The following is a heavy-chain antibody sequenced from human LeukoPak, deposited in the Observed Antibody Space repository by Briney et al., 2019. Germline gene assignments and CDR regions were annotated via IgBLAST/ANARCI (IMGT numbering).Heavy chain of an antibody. V-gene: IGHV4-4*09. CDR3: ARLTRLSTSPDRYYLDY. D-gene: IGHD6-6*01. J-gene: IGHJ4*02. CDR1: GDSISSYY. Sequence: SESLSLTCTVSGDSISSYYWSWIRQPPGKGLEWIGYIYTSGGTNYIPSLKGRVTISIDTSKNQFSLKLSSVTAADSAVYYCARLTRLSTSPDRYYLDYWGQGTLVTVSS. CDR2: IYTSGGT.